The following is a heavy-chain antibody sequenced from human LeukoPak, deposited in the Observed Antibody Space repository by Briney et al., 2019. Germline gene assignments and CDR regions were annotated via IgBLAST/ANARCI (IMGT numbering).Heavy chain of an antibody. V-gene: IGHV1-8*03. Sequence: ASVKVSCKASGYTFTSYDINWVRQATGQGLEWMGWMNPNSGNTGYAQKFQGRVTITRNTSISTAYMELSSLRSEDTAVYYCARSGGWLQRYWYFDLWGRGTLVTVSS. CDR1: GYTFTSYD. CDR3: ARSGGWLQRYWYFDL. D-gene: IGHD5-24*01. CDR2: MNPNSGNT. J-gene: IGHJ2*01.